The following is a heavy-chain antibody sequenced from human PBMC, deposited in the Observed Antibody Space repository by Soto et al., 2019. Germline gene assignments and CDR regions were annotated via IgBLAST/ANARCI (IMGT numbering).Heavy chain of an antibody. CDR2: IKVDSGYT. V-gene: IGHV1-18*04. CDR1: GYPFIKYG. CDR3: ATSYDTGFDP. D-gene: IGHD3-9*01. Sequence: QLQLVQSAAEVKKPGASVRVSCKAYGYPFIKYGISWIRQAPEQGLEWMGWIKVDSGYTNYAQKFQARVTMTADTSSDTAFMELRSLTLDDTAVYFCATSYDTGFDPWGQGTLVSVSS. J-gene: IGHJ5*02.